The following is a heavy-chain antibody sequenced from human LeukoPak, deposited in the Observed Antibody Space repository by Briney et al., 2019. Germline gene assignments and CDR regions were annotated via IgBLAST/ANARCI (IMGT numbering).Heavy chain of an antibody. Sequence: GGSLRLSCAASGFTFSSYAMSWVRQAPGKGLEWVLAISGSGGSTYYADSVKGRFTISRDNSKNTLYLQMNSLRAEDTAVYYCARSEVDIVATVCFDYWGQGTLVTVSS. CDR2: ISGSGGST. J-gene: IGHJ4*02. V-gene: IGHV3-23*01. CDR1: GFTFSSYA. D-gene: IGHD5-12*01. CDR3: ARSEVDIVATVCFDY.